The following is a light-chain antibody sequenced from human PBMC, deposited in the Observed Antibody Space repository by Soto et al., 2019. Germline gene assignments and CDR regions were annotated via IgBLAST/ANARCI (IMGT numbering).Light chain of an antibody. CDR2: GAS. V-gene: IGKV3-20*01. Sequence: EIVLTQSPGTLSLSPGERATLSCRASQSVTTSYLAWYQRKPGQAPRLLIYGASSRATGIPTRFSGSGSGTDVTLTISRLEPEDCAVYYCQHYGSSPRFGQGTKVEIK. CDR1: QSVTTSY. CDR3: QHYGSSPR. J-gene: IGKJ1*01.